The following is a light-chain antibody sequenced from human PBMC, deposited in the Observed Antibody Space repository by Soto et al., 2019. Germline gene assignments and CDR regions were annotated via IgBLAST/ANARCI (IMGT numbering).Light chain of an antibody. CDR1: QNIGNY. Sequence: DIQMTQSPSSLSASVGDRVTITCRASQNIGNYLHWYQQQPGKAPKLLIHSVSTLQTGVPSRFSGSGSGTDFTLTISSLQPEDFSTFYCQHSYNSPTWTFGQGTKVEIK. J-gene: IGKJ1*01. V-gene: IGKV1-39*01. CDR3: QHSYNSPTWT. CDR2: SVS.